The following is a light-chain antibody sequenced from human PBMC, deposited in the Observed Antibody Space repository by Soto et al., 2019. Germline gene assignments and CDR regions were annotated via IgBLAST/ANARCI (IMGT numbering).Light chain of an antibody. Sequence: EIMVTQSPATLSVSPGERATLSCRASQSVSSNFAWYQQKPGQSPRLLIYGASTRATGIPARFSGSGSGTEFTLTISSLQSEDFAVYYCQQYNNWLRTVGQGTKVEIK. V-gene: IGKV3-15*01. J-gene: IGKJ1*01. CDR2: GAS. CDR1: QSVSSN. CDR3: QQYNNWLRT.